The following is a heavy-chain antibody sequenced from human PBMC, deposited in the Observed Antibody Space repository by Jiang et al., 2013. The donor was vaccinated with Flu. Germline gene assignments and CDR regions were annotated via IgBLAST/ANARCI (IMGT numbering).Heavy chain of an antibody. V-gene: IGHV3-74*01. J-gene: IGHJ4*02. CDR2: INSDGSST. Sequence: INSDGSSTSYADSVKGRFTISRDNAKNTLYLQMNSLRAEDTAVYYCARDMYSGSYQIIDYWGQGTLVTVSS. D-gene: IGHD1-26*01. CDR3: ARDMYSGSYQIIDY.